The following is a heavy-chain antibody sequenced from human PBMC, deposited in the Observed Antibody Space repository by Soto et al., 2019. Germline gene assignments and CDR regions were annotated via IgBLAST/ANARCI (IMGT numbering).Heavy chain of an antibody. Sequence: QVQLVESGGGVVQPGRSLRLSCAASGFTFSSYGMHWVRQAPGKGLEWVAVIWYDGSNQYYADSVKGRFTISRDNSKNTLYLQMNSLRAEDTAVYYCARTTVTTVQIDYWGQGTLVTVSS. J-gene: IGHJ4*02. CDR1: GFTFSSYG. CDR2: IWYDGSNQ. CDR3: ARTTVTTVQIDY. D-gene: IGHD4-17*01. V-gene: IGHV3-33*01.